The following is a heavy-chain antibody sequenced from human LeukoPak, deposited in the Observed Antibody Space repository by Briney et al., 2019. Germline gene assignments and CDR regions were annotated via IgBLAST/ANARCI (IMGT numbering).Heavy chain of an antibody. J-gene: IGHJ4*02. CDR2: IYSSGST. D-gene: IGHD6-13*01. Sequence: SETLSLTCNVSGVSTSSSSYYWGWIRQPPGKGLEWIGSIYSSGSTYYNSSLKSRVTISIDTSKNQVSLKMSSVTAADTAVYYCARLEVGYSSSWYGGGETLIDYWGQGTLVTVSS. V-gene: IGHV4-39*01. CDR3: ARLEVGYSSSWYGGGETLIDY. CDR1: GVSTSSSSYY.